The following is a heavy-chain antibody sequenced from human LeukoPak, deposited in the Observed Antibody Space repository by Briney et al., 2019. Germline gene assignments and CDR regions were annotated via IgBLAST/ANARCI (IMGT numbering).Heavy chain of an antibody. V-gene: IGHV4-38-2*01. CDR1: GYSISSGYY. CDR2: IYHSGST. CDR3: ARGSGSYNWFDP. D-gene: IGHD1-26*01. J-gene: IGHJ5*02. Sequence: SETLSLTCAVSGYSISSGYYWGWSRQPPGKGLEWIGSIYHSGSTYYNPSLKSRVTISVDTSKNQFSLKLSSVTAADTAVYYCARGSGSYNWFDPWGQGTLVTVSS.